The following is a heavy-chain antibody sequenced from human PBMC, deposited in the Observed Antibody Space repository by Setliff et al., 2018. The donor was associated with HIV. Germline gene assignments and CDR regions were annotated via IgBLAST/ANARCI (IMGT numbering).Heavy chain of an antibody. CDR3: ARLGVAVAGSQTTYSYYYMDV. Sequence: GGSLRLSCAASGFTFSTYTMNWVRQAPGRGLQWVSSISSNSDYVYYAGSLMGRFTISRDNAKNSLYLHMNSLRAEDTAVYFCARLGVAVAGSQTTYSYYYMDVWGKGTTVTVSS. V-gene: IGHV3-21*01. CDR1: GFTFSTYT. D-gene: IGHD6-19*01. CDR2: ISSNSDYV. J-gene: IGHJ6*03.